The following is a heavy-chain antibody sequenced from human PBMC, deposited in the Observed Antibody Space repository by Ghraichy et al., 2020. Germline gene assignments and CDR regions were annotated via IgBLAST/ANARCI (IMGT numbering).Heavy chain of an antibody. CDR1: GFTFSNFA. D-gene: IGHD6-13*01. CDR3: AKALIPPYSSSWYAQGWLGTFAS. Sequence: GGSLRLSCAASGFTFSNFAMSWVRQAPGRGLQWVSTISGSGGSTYYADSVKGRFPIPRDNSKHTLYLQMNSLRAEDTAVYYCAKALIPPYSSSWYAQGWLGTFASWDHGALFAFSS. CDR2: ISGSGGST. V-gene: IGHV3-23*01. J-gene: IGHJ4*01.